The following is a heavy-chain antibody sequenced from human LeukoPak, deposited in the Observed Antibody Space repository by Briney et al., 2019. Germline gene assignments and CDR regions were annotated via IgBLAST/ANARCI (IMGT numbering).Heavy chain of an antibody. CDR2: ISPSGDIT. CDR3: AKDGAWLRFGE. V-gene: IGHV3-23*01. Sequence: GGTLRLSCAASEFTFSNHGMNWVRQAPGKGLEWVSGISPSGDITYYADSVKGRFTISRDNSKNTLYLEVISLTAEDTAVYYCAKDGAWLRFGEWSQGTLITVSS. CDR1: EFTFSNHG. J-gene: IGHJ4*02. D-gene: IGHD3-10*01.